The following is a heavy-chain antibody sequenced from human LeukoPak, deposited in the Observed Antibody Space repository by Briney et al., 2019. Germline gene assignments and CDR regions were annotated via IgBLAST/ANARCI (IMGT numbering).Heavy chain of an antibody. CDR2: IIPIFGTA. J-gene: IGHJ4*02. Sequence: SVKVSCKASGGTFSSYAISWVRQAPGQGLEWMGGIIPIFGTANYAQKFQGRVTITADESTSTAYMELSSLGSEDTAVYYCVRWELRLGYFDYWGQGTLVTVSS. CDR3: VRWELRLGYFDY. V-gene: IGHV1-69*13. CDR1: GGTFSSYA. D-gene: IGHD1-26*01.